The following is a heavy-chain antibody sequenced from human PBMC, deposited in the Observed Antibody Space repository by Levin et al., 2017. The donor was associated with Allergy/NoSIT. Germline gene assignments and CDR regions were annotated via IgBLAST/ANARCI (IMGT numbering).Heavy chain of an antibody. D-gene: IGHD5-12*01. CDR2: ISYDGSNK. CDR1: GFTFSSYG. V-gene: IGHV3-30*18. J-gene: IGHJ6*02. CDR3: AKDASFSYSGYERDLTKDYYYYGMDV. Sequence: GGSLRLSCAASGFTFSSYGMHWVRQAPGKGLEWVAVISYDGSNKYYADSVKGRFTISRDNSKNTLYLQMNSLRAEDTAVYYCAKDASFSYSGYERDLTKDYYYYGMDVWGQGTTVTVSS.